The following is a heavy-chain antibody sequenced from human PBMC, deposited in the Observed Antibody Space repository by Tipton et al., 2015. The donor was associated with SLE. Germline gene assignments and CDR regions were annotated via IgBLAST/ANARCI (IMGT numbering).Heavy chain of an antibody. CDR2: IYHSGSS. CDR1: GGSISSHY. V-gene: IGHV4-59*11. D-gene: IGHD6-13*01. J-gene: IGHJ4*02. CDR3: ATYSGSWSSFDY. Sequence: TLSLTCTVSGGSISSHYWSWIRQPPGKGLEWIGHIYHSGSSNYNPSLKSRVTISVDTSKNQFSLKLSSVTAADTVVYYCATYSGSWSSFDYWGQGTLVTVPS.